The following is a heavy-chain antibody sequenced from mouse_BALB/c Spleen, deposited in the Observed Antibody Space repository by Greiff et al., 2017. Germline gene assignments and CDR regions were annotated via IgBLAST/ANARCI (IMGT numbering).Heavy chain of an antibody. Sequence: LVESGAELAKPGASVKMSCKASGYTFTSYWMHWVKQRPGQGLEWIGYINPSTGYTEYNQKFKDKATLTADKSSSTAYMQLSSLTSEDSAVYYCARDYYGSSYWGQGTTLTVSS. CDR3: ARDYYGSSY. CDR2: INPSTGYT. V-gene: IGHV1-7*01. CDR1: GYTFTSYW. D-gene: IGHD1-1*01. J-gene: IGHJ2*01.